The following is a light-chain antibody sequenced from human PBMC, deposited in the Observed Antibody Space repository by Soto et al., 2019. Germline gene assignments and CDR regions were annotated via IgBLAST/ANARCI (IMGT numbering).Light chain of an antibody. Sequence: QSALTQPASVSGSPGQAITISCTGTSSDVGGYNYVSWYQQHPGKAPKLMIYDVSNRPSGVSNRFSGSKSGNTASLTISGLQAEDEANYYCISYTSSSTLFGTGTKLT. V-gene: IGLV2-14*01. CDR1: SSDVGGYNY. J-gene: IGLJ1*01. CDR3: ISYTSSSTL. CDR2: DVS.